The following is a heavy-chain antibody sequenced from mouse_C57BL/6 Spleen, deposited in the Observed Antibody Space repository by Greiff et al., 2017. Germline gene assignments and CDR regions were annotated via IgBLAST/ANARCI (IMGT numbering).Heavy chain of an antibody. CDR2: IYPGDGDT. CDR1: GYAFSSSW. D-gene: IGHD3-2*02. J-gene: IGHJ2*01. Sequence: QVTLKESGPELVKPGASVKISCKASGYAFSSSWMNWVKQRPGKGLEWIGRIYPGDGDTNYNGKFKGKATLTADKSSSTAYMQLSSLTSEDSAVYFCARVGDSSVYWGQGTTLTVSS. CDR3: ARVGDSSVY. V-gene: IGHV1-82*01.